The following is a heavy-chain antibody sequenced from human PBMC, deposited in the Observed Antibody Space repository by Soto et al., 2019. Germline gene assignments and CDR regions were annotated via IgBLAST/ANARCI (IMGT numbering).Heavy chain of an antibody. CDR1: GGSISSYY. CDR2: IYYSGST. V-gene: IGHV4-59*01. J-gene: IGHJ3*02. CDR3: ARDPTTERDRGFDI. D-gene: IGHD4-17*01. Sequence: SETLSLTCTVSGGSISSYYWSWIRQPPGKGLEWIGYIYYSGSTNYNPSLKSRVTISVDTSKNQFSLKLSSVTAADTAVYYCARDPTTERDRGFDIWGQGTMVTVSS.